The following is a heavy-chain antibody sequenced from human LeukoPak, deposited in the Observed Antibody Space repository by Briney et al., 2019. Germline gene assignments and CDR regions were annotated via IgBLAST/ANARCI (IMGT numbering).Heavy chain of an antibody. CDR2: INPNSGGT. Sequence: ASVKVSCKASGYTFTGYYMHWVRQAPGQGLEWMGWINPNSGGTNYAQKFQGRVTMTRDTSISTAYMELSRLRSDDTAVYYCARSVYDSGWFDPWGQGTLVTVPS. CDR1: GYTFTGYY. V-gene: IGHV1-2*02. J-gene: IGHJ5*02. CDR3: ARSVYDSGWFDP. D-gene: IGHD2-8*01.